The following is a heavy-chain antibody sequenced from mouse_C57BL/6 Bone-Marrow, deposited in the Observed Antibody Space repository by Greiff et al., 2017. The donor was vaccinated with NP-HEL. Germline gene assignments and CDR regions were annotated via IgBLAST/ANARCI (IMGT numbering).Heavy chain of an antibody. CDR1: GFSLTSYG. J-gene: IGHJ4*01. V-gene: IGHV2-5*01. CDR3: AKDFHYYYGRAMDY. CDR2: IWRGGST. D-gene: IGHD1-1*01. Sequence: VQGVESGPGLVQPSQSLSITCTVSGFSLTSYGVHWVRQSPGKGLEWLGVIWRGGSTDYNAAFMSRLSITKDNSKSQVFFKMNSLQADDTAIYYCAKDFHYYYGRAMDYWGQGTSVTVSS.